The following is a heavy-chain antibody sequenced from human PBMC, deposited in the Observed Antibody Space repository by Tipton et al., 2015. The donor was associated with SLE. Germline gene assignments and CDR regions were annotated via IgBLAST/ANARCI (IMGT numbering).Heavy chain of an antibody. CDR1: GASISDHY. Sequence: TLSLTCTVSGASISDHYWSWIRQPPGKGLEWIGEINHSGSANYNPALKSRVTISADMSKNQFSLNLSSVTAADTAIYYCTRLQFIFAGLDVWGKGTTVTVSA. CDR3: TRLQFIFAGLDV. CDR2: INHSGSA. D-gene: IGHD3-3*01. V-gene: IGHV4-34*01. J-gene: IGHJ6*04.